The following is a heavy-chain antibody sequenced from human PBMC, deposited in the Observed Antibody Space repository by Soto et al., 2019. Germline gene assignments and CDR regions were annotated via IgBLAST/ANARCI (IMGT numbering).Heavy chain of an antibody. CDR3: ARDLPPVDY. Sequence: QVQLVQSGAEVKKPGASVKVSCKASGYTFTSYGISWVRQAPGQGLEWMGWISAYNGNTNYAQKLQXXXTXPTDTSTRTAYMELRSLRSDDTAEYYCARDLPPVDYWGQGTLVTVSS. J-gene: IGHJ4*02. V-gene: IGHV1-18*01. CDR2: ISAYNGNT. CDR1: GYTFTSYG.